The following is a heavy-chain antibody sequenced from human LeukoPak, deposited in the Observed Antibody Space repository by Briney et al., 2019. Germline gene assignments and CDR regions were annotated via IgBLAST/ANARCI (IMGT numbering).Heavy chain of an antibody. Sequence: SVKVSCKASGGTFSSYAISWVRQAPGQGLEWMGRIIPIFGTANYAQKFQGRVTITTDESTSTAYMELSSLRSEDTAVYYCASWGTGTTLRTLGAFDIWGQGTMVTVSS. CDR2: IIPIFGTA. J-gene: IGHJ3*02. CDR3: ASWGTGTTLRTLGAFDI. CDR1: GGTFSSYA. D-gene: IGHD1-7*01. V-gene: IGHV1-69*05.